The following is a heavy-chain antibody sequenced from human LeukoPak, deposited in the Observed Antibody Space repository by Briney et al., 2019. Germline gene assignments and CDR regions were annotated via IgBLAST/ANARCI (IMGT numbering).Heavy chain of an antibody. Sequence: PGGSLRLSCAASGFTFSSYSMNWVRQAPGKGLEWVSYISSSSSTIYYADSVKGRFTISRDNAKNSLYLQMNSLRAEDTAVYYCARRIAAAGNDAFDTWGQGTMVTASS. V-gene: IGHV3-48*01. J-gene: IGHJ3*02. CDR2: ISSSSSTI. CDR3: ARRIAAAGNDAFDT. D-gene: IGHD6-13*01. CDR1: GFTFSSYS.